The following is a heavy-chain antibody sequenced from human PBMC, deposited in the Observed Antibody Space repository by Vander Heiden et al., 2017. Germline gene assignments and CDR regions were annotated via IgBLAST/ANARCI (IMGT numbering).Heavy chain of an antibody. V-gene: IGHV3-30*18. Sequence: QVQLVESGGGVVQPARSLSLSCAASGFTFSSYGMHWVRQAPGKGLEWVAVISYDGSNKYYADSVKGRFTISRDNSKNTLYLQMNSLRAEDTAVYYCAKEYYYYGMDVWGQGTTVTVSS. CDR2: ISYDGSNK. J-gene: IGHJ6*02. CDR1: GFTFSSYG. CDR3: AKEYYYYGMDV.